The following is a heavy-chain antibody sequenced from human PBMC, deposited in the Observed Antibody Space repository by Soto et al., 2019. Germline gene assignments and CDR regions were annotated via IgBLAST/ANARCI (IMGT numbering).Heavy chain of an antibody. J-gene: IGHJ4*02. CDR2: VSHDGRNT. D-gene: IGHD6-19*01. CDR3: AKGGRQWLVTSDFNY. Sequence: VQLVESGGGVVKPGRSLRPSCAASGLTFSDYARHWVGQAPGKGLEWVAVVSHDGRNTHYADSVKGRFTISRDSSKNTVSLEMTSLRAEDTAVYYCAKGGRQWLVTSDFNYWGQGALVTVSS. V-gene: IGHV3-30*18. CDR1: GLTFSDYA.